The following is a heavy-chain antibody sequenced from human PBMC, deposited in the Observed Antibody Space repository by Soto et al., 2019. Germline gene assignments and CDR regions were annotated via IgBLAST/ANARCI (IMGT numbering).Heavy chain of an antibody. V-gene: IGHV4-59*02. D-gene: IGHD6-13*01. Sequence: QVQLQESGPGLVKPSETLSLTCTVSGASVSNYYWSWIRQTPGKGLAWIAYIYYTGSTSYNPSLKSRVTISLDTSKNQVSLKLNSVTAADTAVYYCARPTVSWYYFHYWGQGAQVTVSS. CDR3: ARPTVSWYYFHY. CDR2: IYYTGST. J-gene: IGHJ4*02. CDR1: GASVSNYY.